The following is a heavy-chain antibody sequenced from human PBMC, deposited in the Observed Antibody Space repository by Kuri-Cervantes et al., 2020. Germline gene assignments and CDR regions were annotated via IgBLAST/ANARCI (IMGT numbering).Heavy chain of an antibody. Sequence: GESMKFSCAASGFTFSSYGMHWVRQAPGKGLEWVAVIWYDGSNKYYADSVKGRFTISRDNSKNTLYLQMNSLRAEDTAVYYCARDPPGGWTDYWGQGTLVTVSS. CDR2: IWYDGSNK. CDR1: GFTFSSYG. CDR3: ARDPPGGWTDY. V-gene: IGHV3-33*01. D-gene: IGHD6-19*01. J-gene: IGHJ4*02.